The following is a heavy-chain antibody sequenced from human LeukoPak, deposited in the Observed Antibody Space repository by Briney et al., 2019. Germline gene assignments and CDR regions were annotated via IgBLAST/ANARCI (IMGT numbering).Heavy chain of an antibody. CDR2: ISGSGGST. CDR1: GFTFSNYA. CDR3: GREIEAPGKTLDY. J-gene: IGHJ4*02. V-gene: IGHV3-23*01. Sequence: GGSLRLSCVASGFTFSNYAMSWVRQVPGKGLEWVSAISGSGGSTYYADSVKGRFTISRDNAKNTLYLQMNSLRPEDTAVYYCGREIEAPGKTLDYWGQGTLVTVSS.